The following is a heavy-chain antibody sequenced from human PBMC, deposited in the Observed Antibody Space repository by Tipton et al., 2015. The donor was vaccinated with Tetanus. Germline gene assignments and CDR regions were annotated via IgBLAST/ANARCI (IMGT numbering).Heavy chain of an antibody. V-gene: IGHV3-21*01. CDR1: GFSFSNYK. J-gene: IGHJ4*02. D-gene: IGHD6-25*01. CDR3: VSGSALDY. CDR2: ISSTSRYI. Sequence: SLRLSCAASGFSFSNYKMNWVRQGPGRGLEWVSSISSTSRYINYADSVKGRFTISRDNAKNSLFLEMNSLRVDDTAVYYCVSGSALDYWGQGTLITVSS.